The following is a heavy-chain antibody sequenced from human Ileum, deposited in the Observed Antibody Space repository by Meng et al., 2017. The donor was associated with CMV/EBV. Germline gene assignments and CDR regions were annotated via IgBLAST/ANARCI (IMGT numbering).Heavy chain of an antibody. CDR2: IRTKGGTA. V-gene: IGHV3-49*03. Sequence: GGSLRLSCTTSGFTFADYAMSWLRQAPGKGLEWVGFIRTKGGTAEYAAPVKGRVTISRDDSKSIAYLQINSLKTEDTATYYCTLFRKWEHAFDIWGQGTMVTVSS. D-gene: IGHD1-26*01. J-gene: IGHJ3*02. CDR1: GFTFADYA. CDR3: TLFRKWEHAFDI.